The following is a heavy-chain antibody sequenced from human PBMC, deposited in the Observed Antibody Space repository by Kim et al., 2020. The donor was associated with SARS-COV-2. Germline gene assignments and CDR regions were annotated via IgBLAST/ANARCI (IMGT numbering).Heavy chain of an antibody. CDR1: GFTFSSYW. Sequence: GGSLRLSCAASGFTFSSYWMSWVRQAPGKGLEWVANIKQDGSEKYYVDSVKGRFTXSXDNAKNSLXXKMNSLRAEDTAVYYCARGQXXSSYWFDPWGQGTLXTVSS. CDR2: IKQDGSEK. CDR3: ARGQXXSSYWFDP. V-gene: IGHV3-7*01. D-gene: IGHD6-6*01. J-gene: IGHJ5*02.